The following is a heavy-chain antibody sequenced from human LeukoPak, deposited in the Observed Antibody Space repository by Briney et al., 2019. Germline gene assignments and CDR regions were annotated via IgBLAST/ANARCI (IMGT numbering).Heavy chain of an antibody. D-gene: IGHD2-2*01. J-gene: IGHJ5*02. V-gene: IGHV1-69*06. CDR3: ARSSQLLTVNWFDP. CDR2: IIPIFGTA. CDR1: GGTFSSYA. Sequence: SVKVSCKASGGTFSSYAISWVRQAPGQGLEWMGGIIPIFGTANYAQKFQGRVTITADKSTSTAYMELSSLRPEDTAVYYCARSSQLLTVNWFDPWGQGTLVTVSS.